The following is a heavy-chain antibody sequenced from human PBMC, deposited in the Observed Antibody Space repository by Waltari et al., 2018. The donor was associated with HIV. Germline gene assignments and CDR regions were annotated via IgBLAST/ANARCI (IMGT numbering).Heavy chain of an antibody. CDR2: INPNTGGT. J-gene: IGHJ6*02. V-gene: IGHV1-2*06. D-gene: IGHD4-17*01. Sequence: QVQLIQSGAEVRDPGASVKVSCTASGYTFTGYHLHWVRQAPGQGLEWMGRINPNTGGTNYAQKFQARVTMTRDISIGTAYMELTSLRPNDTAVYYCARVTTVTGDSYFYYGMDVWGQGTTVVISS. CDR3: ARVTTVTGDSYFYYGMDV. CDR1: GYTFTGYH.